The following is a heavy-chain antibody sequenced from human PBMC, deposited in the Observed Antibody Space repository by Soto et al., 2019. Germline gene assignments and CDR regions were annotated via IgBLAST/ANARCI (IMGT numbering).Heavy chain of an antibody. CDR3: ARAGSGWYLDPYYYYYGMDV. D-gene: IGHD6-19*01. CDR1: GYTFTSYG. CDR2: ISAYNGNT. V-gene: IGHV1-18*01. J-gene: IGHJ6*02. Sequence: QVQLVQSGAEVKKPGASVKVSCKASGYTFTSYGISWVRQAPGQGLEWMGWISAYNGNTNYAQKLQGRVTMTTDTSTSTAYMELRSLRSDDTAVYYRARAGSGWYLDPYYYYYGMDVWGQGTTVTVSS.